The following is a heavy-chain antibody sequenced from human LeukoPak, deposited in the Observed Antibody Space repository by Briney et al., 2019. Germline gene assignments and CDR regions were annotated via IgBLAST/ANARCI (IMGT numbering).Heavy chain of an antibody. CDR3: ARDTLVATIYGGGFDY. CDR2: ISSSSSTI. Sequence: GGSLRLSCAASGFTFSSYSMNWVRQAPGKGLEWVSYISSSSSTIYYADSVKGRFTISRDNAKNSLYLQMNSLRAEDTAVYYCARDTLVATIYGGGFDYWGQGTLVTVSS. J-gene: IGHJ4*02. CDR1: GFTFSSYS. D-gene: IGHD5-12*01. V-gene: IGHV3-48*01.